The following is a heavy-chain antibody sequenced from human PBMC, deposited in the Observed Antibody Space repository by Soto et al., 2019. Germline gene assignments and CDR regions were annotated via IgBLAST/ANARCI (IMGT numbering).Heavy chain of an antibody. J-gene: IGHJ6*02. V-gene: IGHV5-51*01. CDR2: FFPGDSDT. D-gene: IGHD5-18*01. Sequence: GESLKISFVGSGYSFSTYWVALVRQMPGKGLEWMGIFFPGDSDTRYSPSFQGQVTLSADKSISTAYLQWSSLRASDTAMYYCAKEAGDPSGIQLWPPTRYYGMDVWGQGTTVTVSS. CDR1: GYSFSTYW. CDR3: AKEAGDPSGIQLWPPTRYYGMDV.